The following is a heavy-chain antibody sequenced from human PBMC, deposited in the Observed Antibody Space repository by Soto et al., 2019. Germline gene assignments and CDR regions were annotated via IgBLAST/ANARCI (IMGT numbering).Heavy chain of an antibody. J-gene: IGHJ4*02. CDR1: GGSFSGYY. CDR2: INHSGST. V-gene: IGHV4-34*01. CDR3: ARNFYGDPSPSDY. D-gene: IGHD4-17*01. Sequence: SETLSLTCAVYGGSFSGYYWSWIRQPPGKGLEWIGEINHSGSTNYNPSLKSRVTISVDTSKNQFSLKLSSVTAADTAVYYCARNFYGDPSPSDYWGQGTLVTV.